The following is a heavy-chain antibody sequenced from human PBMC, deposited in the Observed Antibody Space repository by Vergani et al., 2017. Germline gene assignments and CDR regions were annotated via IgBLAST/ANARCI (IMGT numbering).Heavy chain of an antibody. CDR3: ADSCIAARDSCFAF. CDR2: INHSGST. CDR1: GGSFSGYY. Sequence: QVQLQESGPGLVKPSETLSLTCTVYGGSFSGYYWSWIRQPPGKGLEWIGEINHSGSTNYNPSLKSRVTISVDTSKNQFSLKLSSVTAADTAVYYCADSCIAARDSCFAFWGQGTLVTVSS. D-gene: IGHD6-6*01. J-gene: IGHJ4*02. V-gene: IGHV4-34*01.